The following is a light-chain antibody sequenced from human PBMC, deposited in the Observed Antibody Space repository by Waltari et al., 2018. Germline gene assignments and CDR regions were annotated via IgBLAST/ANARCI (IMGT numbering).Light chain of an antibody. J-gene: IGLJ3*02. CDR3: ATWDDSLNGWV. CDR1: STTITNY. CDR2: KAF. Sequence: QSVLTQPPSASGAPGQEVSIPCSGGSTTITNYVFWYQQFPGTAPNLIVYKAFARPTGGPDRFSASKSGTSASLAISGLRSDDEADYYCATWDDSLNGWVFGGGTKLTVL. V-gene: IGLV1-47*01.